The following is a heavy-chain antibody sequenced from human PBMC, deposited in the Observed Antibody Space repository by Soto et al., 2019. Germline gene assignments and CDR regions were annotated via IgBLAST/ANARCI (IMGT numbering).Heavy chain of an antibody. CDR2: IFNSGNT. CDR3: VRVGGAPLGAFDI. J-gene: IGHJ3*02. CDR1: GGSITSYY. D-gene: IGHD1-26*01. V-gene: IGHV4-59*01. Sequence: SETLSLTCTVSGGSITSYYWSWIRQPPGKGLEWIGYIFNSGNTNYNPSLTSRVTLSVDTSKNQLSLKVTSVNAADTAVYYCVRVGGAPLGAFDIWGQGTMVTVSS.